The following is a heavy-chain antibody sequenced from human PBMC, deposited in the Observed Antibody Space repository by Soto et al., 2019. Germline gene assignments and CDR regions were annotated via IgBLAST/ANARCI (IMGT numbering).Heavy chain of an antibody. J-gene: IGHJ5*02. V-gene: IGHV4-4*07. D-gene: IGHD1-1*01. CDR3: VRDGTKTLRDWFDP. CDR1: GASISGFY. CDR2: IYATGTT. Sequence: QVQLQESGPGLVKPSETLSLTCTVSGASISGFYWSWIRKSAGKGLEWIGRIYATGTTDYNPSRKSRGMMSVETAKKQFSLKLRSVTAADTAVYYCVRDGTKTLRDWFDPWGQGISVTVSS.